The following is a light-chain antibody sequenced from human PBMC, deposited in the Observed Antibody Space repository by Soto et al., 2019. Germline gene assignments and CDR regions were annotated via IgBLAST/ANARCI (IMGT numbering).Light chain of an antibody. CDR3: MQSTQLPHT. J-gene: IGKJ5*01. V-gene: IGKV2D-29*02. CDR1: QSLLHITGETF. Sequence: DVVMTQTPLSLSVAPGQPASISCKSSQSLLHITGETFIFWYLQKPGKSPQLLIYEVTTRVSGVPDRFSGSESGTDFTLEISRVETDDVGIYYCMQSTQLPHTFGQGTRLGIE. CDR2: EVT.